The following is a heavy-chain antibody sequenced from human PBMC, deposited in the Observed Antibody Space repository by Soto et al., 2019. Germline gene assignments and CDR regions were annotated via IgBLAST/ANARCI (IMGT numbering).Heavy chain of an antibody. CDR2: IQIGGKT. Sequence: GGSLRLSCAASGFPGGTSYIHWVRQAPGKGLEWVSAIQIGGKTYYADSVKGRFIISRDNSENTVYLQMSSLRAEDTAVYFCARENVLRFLEWLPRQGMDVLGQGATIAVSS. J-gene: IGHJ6*02. CDR1: GFPGGTSY. D-gene: IGHD3-3*01. V-gene: IGHV3-53*01. CDR3: ARENVLRFLEWLPRQGMDV.